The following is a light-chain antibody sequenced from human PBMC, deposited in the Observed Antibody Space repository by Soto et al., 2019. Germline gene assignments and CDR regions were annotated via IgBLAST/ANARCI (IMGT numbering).Light chain of an antibody. CDR3: QHYNSYSQA. CDR2: DAA. CDR1: QSISSW. J-gene: IGKJ1*01. V-gene: IGKV1-5*01. Sequence: DIQMTQSPSTLSASVGDRATITCRASQSISSWLAWYQQKPGKAPKLLISDAANLESGVPSRFSGSGSGTEFTLTISSLQPDDFATYYCQHYNSYSQAFGQGTTVEIK.